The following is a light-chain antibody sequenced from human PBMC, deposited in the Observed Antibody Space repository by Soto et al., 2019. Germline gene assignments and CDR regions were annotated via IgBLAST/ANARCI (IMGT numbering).Light chain of an antibody. V-gene: IGLV2-8*01. J-gene: IGLJ7*01. CDR1: SSDVGGYNF. CDR2: EVS. Sequence: QSALTQPPSASGSPGQSVTISCTGTSSDVGGYNFVSWYQQHPGKAPKVMIYEVSKRPSGFPDRFSGSKSGNTASLTVSGLQAEDEAHYYFSSYAGRNNLVFGGGTQLTVL. CDR3: SSYAGRNNLV.